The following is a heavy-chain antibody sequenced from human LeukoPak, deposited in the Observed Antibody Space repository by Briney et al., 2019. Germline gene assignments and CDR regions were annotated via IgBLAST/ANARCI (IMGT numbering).Heavy chain of an antibody. D-gene: IGHD3-10*01. J-gene: IGHJ4*02. CDR1: GYTFTGYY. Sequence: GASVKVSCKASGYTFTGYYMLWVRQAPGQGLEWMGWINPNSGGTNYAQKFQGRVTMTRDTSISTAYMELSRLRSDDTAVYYCARARYYYGSGSYRGKYYFDYWGQGTLVTVSS. CDR3: ARARYYYGSGSYRGKYYFDY. CDR2: INPNSGGT. V-gene: IGHV1-2*02.